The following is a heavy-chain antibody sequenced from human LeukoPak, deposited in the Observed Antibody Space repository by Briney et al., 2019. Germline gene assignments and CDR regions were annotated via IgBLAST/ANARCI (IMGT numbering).Heavy chain of an antibody. V-gene: IGHV3-30*18. CDR2: ISYDGSNR. D-gene: IGHD5-12*01. CDR1: GFIFSNYG. CDR3: AKGRCSGPGCDSFDY. Sequence: GGSLRLSCTASGFIFSNYGMHWVRQAPGKGQEWVAVISYDGSNRYYADSVKGRFTISRDNSKNTLYLHMNSLKAEDTAVYYCAKGRCSGPGCDSFDYWGQGALVTVSS. J-gene: IGHJ4*02.